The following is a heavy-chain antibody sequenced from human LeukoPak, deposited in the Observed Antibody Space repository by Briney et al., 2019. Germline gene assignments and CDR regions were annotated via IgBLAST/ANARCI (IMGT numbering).Heavy chain of an antibody. V-gene: IGHV3-23*01. J-gene: IGHJ4*02. CDR3: AKGNYDFWSGYSDFDY. D-gene: IGHD3-3*01. CDR1: GFTFSSYA. CDR2: ISGSGGST. Sequence: GGSLRLSCAASGFTFSSYAMSWVRQAPGKGLEWVSAISGSGGSTYYADSVKGRFTISRDNSKNTLYLQMNSLRAEDTAVYYCAKGNYDFWSGYSDFDYWGQGTLVTVSS.